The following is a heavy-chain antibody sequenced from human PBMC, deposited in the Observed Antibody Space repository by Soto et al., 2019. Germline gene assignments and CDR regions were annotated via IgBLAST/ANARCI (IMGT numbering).Heavy chain of an antibody. CDR2: ISYDGSNK. V-gene: IGHV3-30*18. D-gene: IGHD7-27*01. CDR3: ANXGKIYGPWGNYYYGMDV. J-gene: IGHJ6*02. Sequence: GGSLRLSCAASGFTFSSYGMHWVRQAPGKGLEWVAVISYDGSNKYYADSVKGRFTISRDNSKNTLYLQMNSLRAEDTAVYYCANXGKIYGPWGNYYYGMDVWGQGTTVTVSS. CDR1: GFTFSSYG.